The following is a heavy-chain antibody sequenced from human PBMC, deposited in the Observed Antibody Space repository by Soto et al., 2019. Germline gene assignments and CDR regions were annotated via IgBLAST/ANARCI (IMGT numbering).Heavy chain of an antibody. CDR1: GGSFSGYY. CDR3: ARGKIQLRLMDYYYGMDV. J-gene: IGHJ6*02. CDR2: INHSGST. V-gene: IGHV4-34*01. D-gene: IGHD5-18*01. Sequence: SETLSLTCAVYGGSFSGYYWSWIRQPPGKGLEWIGEINHSGSTNYNPSLKGRVTISVDTSKNQFSLKLSSVTAADTAVYYCARGKIQLRLMDYYYGMDVWGQGTKVTV.